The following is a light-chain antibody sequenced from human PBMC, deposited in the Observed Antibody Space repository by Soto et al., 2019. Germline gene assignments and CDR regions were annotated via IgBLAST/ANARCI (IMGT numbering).Light chain of an antibody. CDR1: QSIISY. CDR3: LVSYRTQYT. Sequence: DIQMTQSPSSLSASVGDRVTITCRASQSIISYLNWYQQKPGKAPKLLIYAASSLQSGVPSRVSGSGSGTDFTRTISSRLSEDFATYSSLVSYRTQYTFGQGTNLQIK. J-gene: IGKJ2*01. V-gene: IGKV1-39*01. CDR2: AAS.